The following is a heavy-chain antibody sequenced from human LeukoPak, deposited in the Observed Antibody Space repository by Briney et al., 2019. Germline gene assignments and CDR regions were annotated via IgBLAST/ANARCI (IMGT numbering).Heavy chain of an antibody. CDR1: RGMFSRYA. CDR2: IIPIFGTA. J-gene: IGHJ4*02. CDR3: ARDHDYGGNLDY. Sequence: SVKVSCKASRGMFSRYAISWVRQAPGQELEWMGRIIPIFGTANYAQQLQGRVTITTDESTITAYMELSSLRSEDTAVYYCARDHDYGGNLDYWGQGTLVTVSS. V-gene: IGHV1-69*05. D-gene: IGHD4-23*01.